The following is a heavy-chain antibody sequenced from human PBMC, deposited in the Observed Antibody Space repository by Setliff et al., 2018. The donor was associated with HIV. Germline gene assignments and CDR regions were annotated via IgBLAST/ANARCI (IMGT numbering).Heavy chain of an antibody. CDR1: GFTFSSYW. CDR3: ARDWRSGYDLNFDY. Sequence: PGGSLRLSCAASGFTFSSYWMSWVRQAPGKGLEWVANIKQDGSEKSYVDSVKGRFTISRDNAKNSLYLQMNSLRAEDTAMYYCARDWRSGYDLNFDYWGQGTLVTVSS. CDR2: IKQDGSEK. D-gene: IGHD5-12*01. V-gene: IGHV3-7*01. J-gene: IGHJ4*02.